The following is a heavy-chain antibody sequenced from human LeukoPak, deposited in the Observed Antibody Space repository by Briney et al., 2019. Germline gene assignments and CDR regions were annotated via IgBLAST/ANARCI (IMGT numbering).Heavy chain of an antibody. Sequence: GGSLRLSCAASGFTFSSYGMHWVRQAPGKGLEWVAFIRYDGSNKYYADSVKGRFTISRDNSKNTLYLQMNSLRAEDTAVYYCANVRQLLYVYWGQGTLVTVSS. CDR1: GFTFSSYG. J-gene: IGHJ4*02. V-gene: IGHV3-30*02. CDR3: ANVRQLLYVY. CDR2: IRYDGSNK. D-gene: IGHD2-2*02.